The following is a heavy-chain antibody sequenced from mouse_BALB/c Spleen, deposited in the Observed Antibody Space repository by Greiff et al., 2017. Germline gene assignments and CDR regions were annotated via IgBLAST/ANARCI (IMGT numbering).Heavy chain of an antibody. D-gene: IGHD1-1*01. CDR1: GYTFTSYW. V-gene: IGHV1-7*01. CDR3: ATVVARYFDV. Sequence: VQLQQSGAELAKPGASVKMSCKASGYTFTSYWMHWVKQRPGQGLEWIGYINPSTGYTEYNQKFKDKATLTADKSSSTAYMQLSSLTSEDSAVYYCATVVARYFDVWGAGTTVTVSS. CDR2: INPSTGYT. J-gene: IGHJ1*01.